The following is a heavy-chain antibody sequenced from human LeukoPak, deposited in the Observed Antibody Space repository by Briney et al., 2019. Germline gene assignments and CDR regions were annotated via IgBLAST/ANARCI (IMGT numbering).Heavy chain of an antibody. V-gene: IGHV3-48*03. CDR2: ISHSGKTI. CDR3: ARDPYNGAYSEGYYYYYMDV. D-gene: IGHD1-1*01. Sequence: GGSLRLSCAASAPTFSNFEMNWVRQAPGKGLEWVSYISHSGKTIYYANSVKGRFTISRDNAQNSLYLQMNSLRVEDTAIYYCARDPYNGAYSEGYYYYYMDVWGKGTTVTVSS. CDR1: APTFSNFE. J-gene: IGHJ6*03.